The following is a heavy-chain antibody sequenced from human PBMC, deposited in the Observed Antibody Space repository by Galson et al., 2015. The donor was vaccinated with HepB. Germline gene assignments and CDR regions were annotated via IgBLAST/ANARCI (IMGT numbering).Heavy chain of an antibody. Sequence: CAISGDSVSSNSAAWNWIRQSPSRGLEWLGRTYYRSKWYNDYAVSVKSRITINPDTSKNQFSLQLNSVTPEDTAVYYCARKSAAAGTHPFDYWGQGTLVTVSS. CDR3: ARKSAAAGTHPFDY. CDR2: TYYRSKWYN. D-gene: IGHD6-13*01. V-gene: IGHV6-1*01. J-gene: IGHJ4*02. CDR1: GDSVSSNSAA.